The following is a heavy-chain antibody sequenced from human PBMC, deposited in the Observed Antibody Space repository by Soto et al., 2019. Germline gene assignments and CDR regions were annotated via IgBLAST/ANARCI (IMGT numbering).Heavy chain of an antibody. Sequence: LKISCKGSGYSLTSYWIGWVRQMPGKGLEWMGIIYPGDSDTRYSPSFQGQVTISADKSISTAYLQWSSLKASDTAMYYCARRDIVVTDGMDVWGQGTTVTVSS. CDR2: IYPGDSDT. J-gene: IGHJ6*02. CDR3: ARRDIVVTDGMDV. D-gene: IGHD2-15*01. CDR1: GYSLTSYW. V-gene: IGHV5-51*01.